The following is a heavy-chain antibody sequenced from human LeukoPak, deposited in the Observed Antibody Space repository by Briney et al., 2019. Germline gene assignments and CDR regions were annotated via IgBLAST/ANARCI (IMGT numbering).Heavy chain of an antibody. CDR1: GYTFTGYY. D-gene: IGHD6-19*01. V-gene: IGHV1-2*06. CDR2: INPNSAGT. CDR3: ARVGDLSSGWYSFDY. J-gene: IGHJ4*02. Sequence: ASVKVSCKASGYTFTGYYIHWVRQAPGQGLEWLGRINPNSAGTNYAQNFQGRVTMTRDTSISTAYMELSRLRFDDMAVYYCARVGDLSSGWYSFDYWGQGTLVTVSS.